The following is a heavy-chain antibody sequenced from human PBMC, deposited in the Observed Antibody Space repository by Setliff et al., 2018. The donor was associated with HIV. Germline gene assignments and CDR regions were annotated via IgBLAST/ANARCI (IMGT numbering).Heavy chain of an antibody. J-gene: IGHJ3*02. CDR1: GFFFSDHY. CDR3: AKEQSLNDAFDI. V-gene: IGHV3-11*04. D-gene: IGHD4-4*01. Sequence: GGSLRLSCAVSGFFFSDHYMSWIRQAPGKGLEWVSYISFSGNTIYYRDSVRGRFTIARDNARNSLYLQMNSLRAEDTAVYYCAKEQSLNDAFDIWGQGTMVTVSS. CDR2: ISFSGNTI.